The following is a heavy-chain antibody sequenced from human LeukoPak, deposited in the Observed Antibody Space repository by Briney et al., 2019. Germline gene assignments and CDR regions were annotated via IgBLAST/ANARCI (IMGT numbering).Heavy chain of an antibody. Sequence: GRSLRLSCAASGFTFSSYAMSWVRQAPGKGLEWVSAISGSGGSTYYADSVKGRFTISRDNSKNTLYLQMNSLRAEDTAVYYCAKGTYSGYDVDYWGQGTLVTVSS. V-gene: IGHV3-23*01. D-gene: IGHD5-12*01. J-gene: IGHJ4*02. CDR2: ISGSGGST. CDR1: GFTFSSYA. CDR3: AKGTYSGYDVDY.